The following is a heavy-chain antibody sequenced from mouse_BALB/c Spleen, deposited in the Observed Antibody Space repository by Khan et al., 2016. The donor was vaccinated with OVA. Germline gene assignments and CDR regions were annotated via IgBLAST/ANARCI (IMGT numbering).Heavy chain of an antibody. D-gene: IGHD1-2*01. CDR1: GYSITSGYG. J-gene: IGHJ2*01. V-gene: IGHV3-2*02. CDR2: ISYSGSN. Sequence: EVQLQESGPGLVKPSQSLSLTCTVTGYSITSGYGWNWIRQFPGNKLEWMGHISYSGSNNYNPSLKSRISITRDTSKNQFFLQLNSVTTEDTATYYCARTARIKYWGQGTTLTVSS. CDR3: ARTARIKY.